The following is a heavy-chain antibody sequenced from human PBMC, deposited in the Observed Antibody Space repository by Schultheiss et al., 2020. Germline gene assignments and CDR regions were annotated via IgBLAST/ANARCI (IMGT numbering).Heavy chain of an antibody. CDR1: GFTFDDYA. D-gene: IGHD6-19*01. Sequence: GGSLRLSCAASGFTFDDYAMHWVRQAPGKGLEWVSGISWNSGSIGYADSVKGRFTISRDNAKNSLYLQMNSLRAEDTALYYCAKDRSSGSPAYYGMDVWGQGTMVTVSS. CDR3: AKDRSSGSPAYYGMDV. CDR2: ISWNSGSI. V-gene: IGHV3-9*01. J-gene: IGHJ6*02.